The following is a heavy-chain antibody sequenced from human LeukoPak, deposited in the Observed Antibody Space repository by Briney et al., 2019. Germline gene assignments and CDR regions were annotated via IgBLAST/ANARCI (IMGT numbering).Heavy chain of an antibody. CDR1: GGTFSSYG. J-gene: IGHJ4*02. V-gene: IGHV1-69*04. D-gene: IGHD3-22*01. CDR3: ARDIPYYDSSGSPFDY. Sequence: ASVKVSCKASGGTFSSYGISWVRQAPGQGLEWMGRIIPILGIANYAQKFQGRVTITADKSTSTAYMELSSLRSEDTAVYYCARDIPYYDSSGSPFDYWGQGTLVTVSS. CDR2: IIPILGIA.